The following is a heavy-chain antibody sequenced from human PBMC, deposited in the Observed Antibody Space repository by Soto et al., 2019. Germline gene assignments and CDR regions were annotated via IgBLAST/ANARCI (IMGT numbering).Heavy chain of an antibody. J-gene: IGHJ6*02. CDR3: ARALIDTAMATRLYYSYGMDV. D-gene: IGHD5-18*01. V-gene: IGHV1-46*01. Sequence: ASVKVSCKASGYTFTSYYMHWVRQAPGQGLEWMGIINPSGGSTSYAQKFQGRVTMTRDTSTSTVYMELSSLRSEDTAVYYCARALIDTAMATRLYYSYGMDVWGQGTTVTVSS. CDR1: GYTFTSYY. CDR2: INPSGGST.